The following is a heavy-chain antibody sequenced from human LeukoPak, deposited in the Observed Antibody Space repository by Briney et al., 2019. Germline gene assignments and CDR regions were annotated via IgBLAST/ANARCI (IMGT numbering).Heavy chain of an antibody. J-gene: IGHJ4*02. D-gene: IGHD4-17*01. CDR1: GGSISSYY. CDR3: ARSDYGDFPWYYFDY. CDR2: IYYSGST. V-gene: IGHV4-59*08. Sequence: SETLSLTCTVSGGSISSYYWSWVRQPPGKGLEWIEYIYYSGSTNYNPSLKSRVTISVDTSKNQLSLKLSSVTAADTAVYYCARSDYGDFPWYYFDYWGQGTLVTVSS.